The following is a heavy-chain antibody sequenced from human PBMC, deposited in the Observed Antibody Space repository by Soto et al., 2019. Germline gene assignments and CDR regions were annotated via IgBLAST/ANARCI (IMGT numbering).Heavy chain of an antibody. J-gene: IGHJ4*02. CDR3: ARNPRYSYGYGCFDY. Sequence: GGSLRLSCAASGFTFSSYEMNWVRQAPGKGLEWVSYISSSGSTIYYADSVKGRFTISRDNAKNSLYLQMNSLRAEDTAVYYCARNPRYSYGYGCFDYWGQGTLVTVSS. CDR1: GFTFSSYE. CDR2: ISSSGSTI. D-gene: IGHD5-18*01. V-gene: IGHV3-48*03.